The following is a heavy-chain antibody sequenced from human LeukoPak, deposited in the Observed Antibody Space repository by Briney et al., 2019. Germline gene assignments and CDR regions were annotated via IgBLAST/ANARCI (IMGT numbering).Heavy chain of an antibody. J-gene: IGHJ4*02. D-gene: IGHD3-10*01. CDR3: ARDVAGSGSL. CDR1: GFTFSSYR. Sequence: GGSLRFSCAASGFTFSSYRMHRLRQVPGQELVWVVRINEHGSITDYSDCVKDRFTVSRANAWNRFYLQMSSLSAEDTAVYYCARDVAGSGSLRGQGALITVSS. V-gene: IGHV3-74*01. CDR2: INEHGSIT.